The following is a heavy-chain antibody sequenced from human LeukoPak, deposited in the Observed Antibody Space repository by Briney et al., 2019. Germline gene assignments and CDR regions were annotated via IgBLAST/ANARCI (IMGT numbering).Heavy chain of an antibody. Sequence: ASVKVSCKASGYTFTSYGISWVRQAPGQGLEWMGWISAYNGNTNYAQKLQGRVTMTTDTSTSTAYMELRSLRSDDTAVYYCASVGSHDSSGAYWGQGPLVTVSS. CDR3: ASVGSHDSSGAY. CDR2: ISAYNGNT. J-gene: IGHJ4*02. D-gene: IGHD3-22*01. V-gene: IGHV1-18*01. CDR1: GYTFTSYG.